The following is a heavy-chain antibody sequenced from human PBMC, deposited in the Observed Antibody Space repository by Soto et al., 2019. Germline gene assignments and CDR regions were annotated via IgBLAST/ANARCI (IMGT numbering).Heavy chain of an antibody. V-gene: IGHV4-59*01. Sequence: QVQLQESGPGLVKPSETLSLTCTVSGGSLSSYYWNWIRQPPGRGLEWIGYIYHNGNTNYNSSLQSRVNISQDTSKNQFSLKLSSVTAADTAVYYCARGTRKYHYDNSGSSGIDDAFDVWGQGTMVIVS. CDR2: IYHNGNT. CDR1: GGSLSSYY. CDR3: ARGTRKYHYDNSGSSGIDDAFDV. J-gene: IGHJ3*01. D-gene: IGHD3-22*01.